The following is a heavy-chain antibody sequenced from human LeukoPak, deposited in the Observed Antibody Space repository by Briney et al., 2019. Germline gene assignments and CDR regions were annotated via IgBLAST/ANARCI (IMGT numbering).Heavy chain of an antibody. V-gene: IGHV3-23*01. CDR2: ISGGGGST. CDR3: AKGPQDYGSGSYYKRRSLFDY. Sequence: SGGSLRLSCAASGFTFSSYAMSWVRQAPGKGLEWVSAISGGGGSTYYADSVKGRFTISRNNSKNTLYLQMNSLRAEDTAVYYCAKGPQDYGSGSYYKRRSLFDYWGQGTLVTVSS. CDR1: GFTFSSYA. D-gene: IGHD3-10*01. J-gene: IGHJ4*02.